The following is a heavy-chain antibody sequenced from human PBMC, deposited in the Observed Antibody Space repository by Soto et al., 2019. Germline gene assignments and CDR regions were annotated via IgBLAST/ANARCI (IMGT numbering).Heavy chain of an antibody. CDR1: GFTFSSYW. V-gene: IGHV3-74*01. CDR3: ARGGITMVRGVIILHSPLYYYYYMDV. CDR2: INSDGSST. J-gene: IGHJ6*03. Sequence: GGSLRLSCTASGFTFSSYWMHWVRQAPGKGLVWVSRINSDGSSTSYADSVKGRFTISRDNAKNTLYLQMNSLRAEDTAVYYCARGGITMVRGVIILHSPLYYYYYMDVWGKGTTVTVSS. D-gene: IGHD3-10*01.